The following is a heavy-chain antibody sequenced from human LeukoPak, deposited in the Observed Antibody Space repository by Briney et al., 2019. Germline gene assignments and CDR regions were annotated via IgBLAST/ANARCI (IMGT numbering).Heavy chain of an antibody. V-gene: IGHV1-46*01. CDR1: GYTFTSYY. CDR3: AREGAVALKHFDL. CDR2: INPSGGST. Sequence: ASVKVSCTASGYTFTSYYMHWVRQAPGQGLEWMGIINPSGGSTSYAQKFQGRVTMTRDTSTSTVYMELSSLRSEDTAIYYCAREGAVALKHFDLWGQGTLVTVSS. J-gene: IGHJ4*02. D-gene: IGHD6-19*01.